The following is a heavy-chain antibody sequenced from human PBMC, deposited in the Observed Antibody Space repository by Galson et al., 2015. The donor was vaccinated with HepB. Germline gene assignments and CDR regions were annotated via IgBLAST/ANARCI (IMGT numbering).Heavy chain of an antibody. CDR2: INWNDGST. J-gene: IGHJ3*02. D-gene: IGHD3-10*01. CDR1: GFTFDEYG. Sequence: SLRLSCAVSGFTFDEYGMSWVRQAPGKGLEWVSGINWNDGSTGYAASVQGRFTISRDNAKNSLYLEMDRLRAEDTAVYYCARFPPSYGSGSYAAFDIWGQGTMVTVSS. V-gene: IGHV3-20*04. CDR3: ARFPPSYGSGSYAAFDI.